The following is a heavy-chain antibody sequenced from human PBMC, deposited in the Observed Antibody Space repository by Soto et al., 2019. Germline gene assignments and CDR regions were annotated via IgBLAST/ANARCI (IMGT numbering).Heavy chain of an antibody. CDR3: ARLALGP. V-gene: IGHV3-53*01. D-gene: IGHD3-16*01. CDR1: GFTVSSTY. J-gene: IGHJ5*02. Sequence: EVQLVESGGGLIQPGGSLRLSCAASGFTVSSTYMSWVRQAPGKGLEWVSVIHTGGSAYYAGSVEGRFTISRDNVKNTLYLQMNSLRFDDPAVYYCARLALGPWGQGALVTVSS. CDR2: IHTGGSA.